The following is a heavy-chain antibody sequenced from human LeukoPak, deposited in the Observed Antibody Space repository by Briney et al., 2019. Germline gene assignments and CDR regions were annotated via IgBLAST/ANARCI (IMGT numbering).Heavy chain of an antibody. CDR2: IKEDGSDK. D-gene: IGHD4-23*01. CDR3: ARPRGGNSGDFFDL. CDR1: GFSFSDFW. J-gene: IGHJ4*02. Sequence: GGSLRLSCAASGFSFSDFWMTWVRQAPGKGLESVAYIKEDGSDKYYEDSVRGRFTISRDNAKSSLDLQMRSLRVEDTAVYYCARPRGGNSGDFFDLWGPGNLVTVSS. V-gene: IGHV3-7*01.